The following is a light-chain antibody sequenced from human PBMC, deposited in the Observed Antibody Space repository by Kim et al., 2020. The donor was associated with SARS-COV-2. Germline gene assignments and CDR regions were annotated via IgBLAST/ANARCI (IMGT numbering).Light chain of an antibody. J-gene: IGKJ3*01. V-gene: IGKV1-9*01. CDR1: QGMSSY. CDR3: QQFNSFPPV. CDR2: DAT. Sequence: ASVVDRVSITCRASQGMSSYLAWYQQIPGKAPNLLIYDATTLQSGVPSRFSGGGSGTDFTLTISSLQPEDFATYHCQQFNSFPPVFGPGTQVDIK.